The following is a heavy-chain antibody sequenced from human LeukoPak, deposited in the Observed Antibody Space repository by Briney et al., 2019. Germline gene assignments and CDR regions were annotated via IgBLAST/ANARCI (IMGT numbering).Heavy chain of an antibody. CDR2: IYSGGST. V-gene: IGHV3-53*05. J-gene: IGHJ4*02. CDR3: AKGKGHTAILLD. D-gene: IGHD5-18*01. Sequence: GGSLRLSCAASGFTVSSNYMSWVRQAPGKGLEWVSVIYSGGSTYYADSVKGRFTISRDNSKNSLYLQMNSLRTEDTALYYCAKGKGHTAILLDWGQGTLVTVSS. CDR1: GFTVSSNY.